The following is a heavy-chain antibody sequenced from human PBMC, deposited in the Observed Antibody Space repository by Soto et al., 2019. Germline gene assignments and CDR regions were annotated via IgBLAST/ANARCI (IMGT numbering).Heavy chain of an antibody. Sequence: GSLRLCCAASGFTFSNDWMHWVRQAPGKGLEWVSRINADGGSTHYADSVRGRFTISRDNAKNTLFLQLNSLRVEDTAIYYCIKVLTRGVGVPRFYFDSWGQGTLVTVSS. CDR1: GFTFSNDW. D-gene: IGHD3-9*01. CDR2: INADGGST. V-gene: IGHV3-74*01. J-gene: IGHJ4*02. CDR3: IKVLTRGVGVPRFYFDS.